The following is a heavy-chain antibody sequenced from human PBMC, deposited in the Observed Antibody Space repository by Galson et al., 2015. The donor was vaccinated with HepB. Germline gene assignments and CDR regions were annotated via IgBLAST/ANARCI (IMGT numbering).Heavy chain of an antibody. CDR3: ARAYDYGDHFDY. Sequence: SLRLSCAASGFTFSSYAMHWVRQAPGKGLEWVAVISYDGSNEYYADSVKGRFTISRDNSKNTLYLQMNSLRAEDTAVYYCARAYDYGDHFDYWGQGTLVTVSS. CDR1: GFTFSSYA. V-gene: IGHV3-30*14. CDR2: ISYDGSNE. J-gene: IGHJ4*02. D-gene: IGHD4-17*01.